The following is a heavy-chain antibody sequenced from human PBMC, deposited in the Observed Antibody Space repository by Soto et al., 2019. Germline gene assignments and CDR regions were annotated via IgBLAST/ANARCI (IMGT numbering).Heavy chain of an antibody. CDR1: GVSIISGGYY. J-gene: IGHJ4*02. D-gene: IGHD2-15*01. V-gene: IGHV4-31*03. CDR2: IYYSGST. Sequence: SETLSLTCTVSGVSIISGGYYWSWIRQHPGKGLEWIGYIYYSGSTYYNPSLKSRVTISVDTSKNQFSLKLSSVTAADTAVYYCARICSGGSCYSSWEAYWGQGTLVTVSS. CDR3: ARICSGGSCYSSWEAY.